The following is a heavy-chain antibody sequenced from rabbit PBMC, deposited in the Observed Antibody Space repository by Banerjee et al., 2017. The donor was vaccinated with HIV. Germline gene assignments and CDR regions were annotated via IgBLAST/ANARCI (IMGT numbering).Heavy chain of an antibody. CDR3: ARDRWLRCMDL. Sequence: QEQLVESGGGLVQPEGSLTLTCKASGFDFSSNAMCWVRQAPGKGLEWIGCIYTGSGTTYYASWAKGRFTISKTSSTTVTLQMTSLTAADTATYFYARDRWLRCMDLWGPGTLVTVS. D-gene: IGHD4-1*01. CDR2: IYTGSGTT. J-gene: IGHJ6*01. CDR1: GFDFSSNA. V-gene: IGHV1S45*01.